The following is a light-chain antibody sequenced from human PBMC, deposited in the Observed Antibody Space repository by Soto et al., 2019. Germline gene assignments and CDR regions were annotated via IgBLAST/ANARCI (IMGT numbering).Light chain of an antibody. CDR1: QSVSNNY. J-gene: IGKJ1*01. V-gene: IGKV3-20*01. CDR3: QQYGSSGT. Sequence: DTDFTQSPETLYFSPAERATLSSRASQSVSNNYLAWYQQKPGQAPRLLIYGASNRATGIPDRFSGSGSGTDFTLTISRLEPEDFAVYYCQQYGSSGTFGQRSMADVK. CDR2: GAS.